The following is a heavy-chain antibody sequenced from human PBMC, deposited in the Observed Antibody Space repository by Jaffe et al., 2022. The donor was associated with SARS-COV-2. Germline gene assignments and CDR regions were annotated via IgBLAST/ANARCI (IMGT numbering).Heavy chain of an antibody. CDR1: GFTFSSYA. Sequence: EVQLVESGGGLVQPGGSLRLSCAASGFTFSSYALNWVRQAPGKGLEWISYITGRSTVYYADSVKGRFTISRDNAKNSLYLQMNSLRAEDTAVYYCARAGGYCNGISCYGLFAFDIWGQGTMVTVSS. CDR2: ITGRSTV. J-gene: IGHJ3*02. CDR3: ARAGGYCNGISCYGLFAFDI. D-gene: IGHD2-2*01. V-gene: IGHV3-48*01.